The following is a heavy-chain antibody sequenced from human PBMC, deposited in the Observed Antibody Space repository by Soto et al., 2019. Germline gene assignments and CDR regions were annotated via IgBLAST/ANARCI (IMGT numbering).Heavy chain of an antibody. V-gene: IGHV3-7*01. D-gene: IGHD3-3*02. CDR3: ARDSMTRTSDY. CDR2: INQGGRDT. CDR1: GFTFSTYW. Sequence: EVQLVESGGGLVQSGGSLRLSCTASGFTFSTYWMNWVRQAPGKGLEWLGNINQGGRDTYYVDSVKGRFTISRDNAKKSLYLQMNSLRTEDTAVYYCARDSMTRTSDYWGQGPLVSVSS. J-gene: IGHJ4*02.